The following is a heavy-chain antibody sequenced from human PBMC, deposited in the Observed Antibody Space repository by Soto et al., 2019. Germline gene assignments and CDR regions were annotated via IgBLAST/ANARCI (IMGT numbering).Heavy chain of an antibody. CDR1: GGSIRSGGYY. V-gene: IGHV4-31*03. J-gene: IGHJ4*02. D-gene: IGHD5-12*01. Sequence: SETLSLTCTVSGGSIRSGGYYWSWIRQHPGKGLEWIGYIYYSGSTYYNPSLKSRVTISVDTSKNQFSLKLSSVTAADTAVYYCARGASAYEPFNYWGQGTLVTVSS. CDR2: IYYSGST. CDR3: ARGASAYEPFNY.